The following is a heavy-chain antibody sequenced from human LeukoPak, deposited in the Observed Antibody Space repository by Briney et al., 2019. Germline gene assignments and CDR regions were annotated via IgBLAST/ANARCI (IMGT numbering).Heavy chain of an antibody. CDR2: IYPGDSDT. Sequence: MLGESLKISCKGSGYIFTSYWIGWVRQMPGKGLEWMGIIYPGDSDTRYSPSFQGQVTIAADKSITTAYLHWSSRKVSDTAMYYCARLPLQVGPLDFWGQGTLVTVSS. CDR3: ARLPLQVGPLDF. V-gene: IGHV5-51*01. J-gene: IGHJ4*02. CDR1: GYIFTSYW.